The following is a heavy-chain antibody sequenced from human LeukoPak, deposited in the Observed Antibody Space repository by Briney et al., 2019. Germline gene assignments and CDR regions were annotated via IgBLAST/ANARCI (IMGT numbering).Heavy chain of an antibody. Sequence: GGSLRLSCAASGFTFSSYGMHWVRQAPGKGLEWVAFIRYDGSNKYYADSVKGRFTISRDNSKNTLYLQMNSLRAEDTAVYYCAKDPVAVAGTFGWGQGTLVTVSS. CDR3: AKDPVAVAGTFG. CDR2: IRYDGSNK. CDR1: GFTFSSYG. V-gene: IGHV3-30*02. J-gene: IGHJ4*02. D-gene: IGHD6-19*01.